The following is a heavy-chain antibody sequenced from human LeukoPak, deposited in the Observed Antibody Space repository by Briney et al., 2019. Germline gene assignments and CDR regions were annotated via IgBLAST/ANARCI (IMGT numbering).Heavy chain of an antibody. Sequence: ASVKVSCKVSGYTLTDLSMHWVRQAPGKGLEWMGGFDPEDGETIYAQKFQGRVTMTEDTSTDTAYMELSSLRSEDTAVYYCATDILGSGEFDYWGQGTLVTVST. CDR3: ATDILGSGEFDY. CDR2: FDPEDGET. V-gene: IGHV1-24*01. D-gene: IGHD3-10*01. CDR1: GYTLTDLS. J-gene: IGHJ4*02.